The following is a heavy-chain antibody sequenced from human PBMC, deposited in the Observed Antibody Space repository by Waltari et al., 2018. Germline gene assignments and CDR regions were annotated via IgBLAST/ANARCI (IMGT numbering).Heavy chain of an antibody. CDR1: GGSISSHY. CDR3: AREGGPRPRGDGMDV. Sequence: QVQLQESGPGLVKPSETLSLTCTVSGGSISSHYWSWIRQPPGKGLEWIGYIYYSGSTNYNPSLKSRVTISVDTSKNQFSLKLSSVTAADTAVYYCAREGGPRPRGDGMDVWGQGTTVTVSS. V-gene: IGHV4-59*11. D-gene: IGHD3-10*01. J-gene: IGHJ6*02. CDR2: IYYSGST.